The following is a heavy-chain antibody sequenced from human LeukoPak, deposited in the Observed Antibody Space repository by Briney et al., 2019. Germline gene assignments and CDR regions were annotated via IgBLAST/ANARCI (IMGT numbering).Heavy chain of an antibody. Sequence: GGSLRLSCSVSGFTFSSYTMHWVRQAPGKGLEYVSSIDINGGRTYYADSVKGRFTISRDNSKNMLYLQMSGLRAEDTAVYYCVKDKWIDHWGQGTLVTVSS. CDR2: IDINGGRT. D-gene: IGHD2-8*01. CDR1: GFTFSSYT. V-gene: IGHV3-64D*09. CDR3: VKDKWIDH. J-gene: IGHJ4*02.